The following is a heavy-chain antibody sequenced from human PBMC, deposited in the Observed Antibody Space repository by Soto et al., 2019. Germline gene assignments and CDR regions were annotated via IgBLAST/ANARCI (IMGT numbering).Heavy chain of an antibody. D-gene: IGHD3-9*01. V-gene: IGHV1-69*08. Sequence: QVQLVQSGAEVKKPGSSVKVSCKASGGTFSSYTISWVRQAPGQGLEWMGRIIPILGIANYAQKFQGRVTITADKSPSTAYRELSSLRSEDTAVYYCARDQSTGTYYDILADWYFDLWGRGALVTVSS. CDR2: IIPILGIA. CDR3: ARDQSTGTYYDILADWYFDL. CDR1: GGTFSSYT. J-gene: IGHJ2*01.